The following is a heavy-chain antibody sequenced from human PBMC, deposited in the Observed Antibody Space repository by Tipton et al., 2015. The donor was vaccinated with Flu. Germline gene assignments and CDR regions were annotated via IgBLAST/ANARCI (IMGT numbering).Heavy chain of an antibody. Sequence: SLRLSCVASGFAFDDHAMHWVRQRPGKGLEWVSRISWNGDSIHYADSVKGRFTISRDNAKNSLYLQMNSLRPEDTALYYCTRVSGTYSGHFDYWGQGALVSVSP. CDR1: GFAFDDHA. J-gene: IGHJ4*02. CDR3: TRVSGTYSGHFDY. D-gene: IGHD1-26*01. V-gene: IGHV3-9*01. CDR2: ISWNGDSI.